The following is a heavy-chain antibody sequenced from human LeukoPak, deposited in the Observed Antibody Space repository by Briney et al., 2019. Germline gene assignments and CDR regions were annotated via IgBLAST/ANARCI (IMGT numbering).Heavy chain of an antibody. CDR3: AADLPNYYDRRYFQH. CDR1: GFTFSTSG. V-gene: IGHV1-58*02. CDR2: IVVGSGKT. D-gene: IGHD3-22*01. Sequence: ASVKVSCKASGFTFSTSGMQWVRQARGQRLAWIGWIVVGSGKTDYAQKFQERVTITRDMSTSTGHMELSSLRSEDTAVYYCAADLPNYYDRRYFQHWGQGTLVTVSS. J-gene: IGHJ1*01.